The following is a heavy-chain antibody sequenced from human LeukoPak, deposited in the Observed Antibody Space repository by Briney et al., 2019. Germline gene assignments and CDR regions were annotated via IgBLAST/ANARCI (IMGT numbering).Heavy chain of an antibody. D-gene: IGHD3-10*01. CDR3: ARDQVTMVRGVIITFFDY. V-gene: IGHV4-30-4*01. J-gene: IGHJ4*02. CDR2: IYYSGST. CDR1: GGSISSGDYY. Sequence: SQTLSLTCTVSGGSISSGDYYWSWTRQPPGKGLEWIGYIYYSGSTYYNPSLKSRVTISVDTSKNQFSLKLSSVTAADTAVYYCARDQVTMVRGVIITFFDYWGQGTLVTVSS.